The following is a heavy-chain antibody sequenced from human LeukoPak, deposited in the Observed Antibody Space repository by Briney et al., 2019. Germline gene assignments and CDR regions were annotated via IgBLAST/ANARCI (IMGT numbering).Heavy chain of an antibody. CDR1: GFTFSTYW. V-gene: IGHV3-74*01. Sequence: GSLRLSCAASGFTFSTYWMHWVRQAPGKGLVCVSRVNTDGSSTSYADSVKGRFTISRDNAKNTLYLQMNSLRAEDTAVYYCAAFDYWGQGTLVTVSS. CDR3: AAFDY. J-gene: IGHJ4*02. CDR2: VNTDGSST.